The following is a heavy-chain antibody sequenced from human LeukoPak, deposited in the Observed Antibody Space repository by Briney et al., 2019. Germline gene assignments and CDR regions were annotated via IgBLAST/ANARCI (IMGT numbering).Heavy chain of an antibody. CDR1: GFTFSGFS. J-gene: IGHJ5*02. CDR2: IASGGDIT. Sequence: GGSLRLSCVASGFTFSGFSMSWVRQPPGKGLEWVSVIASGGDITYYADSVKGRFTISRDNSKSTLYLQLNSLRAEDTALYYCARDRYCSGGSCSSARFDPWGQGTLVTVSS. V-gene: IGHV3-23*01. D-gene: IGHD2-15*01. CDR3: ARDRYCSGGSCSSARFDP.